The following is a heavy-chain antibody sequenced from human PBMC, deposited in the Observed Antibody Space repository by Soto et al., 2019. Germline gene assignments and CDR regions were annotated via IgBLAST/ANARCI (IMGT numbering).Heavy chain of an antibody. D-gene: IGHD2-15*01. CDR1: GFTFSSYA. J-gene: IGHJ4*02. CDR3: AKVSGYCSGGSCYSPFGY. V-gene: IGHV3-23*01. Sequence: EVQLLESGGGLVQPGGSLRLSCAASGFTFSSYAMSWVRQAPGKGLEWVSAISGSGGSTYYADSVKGRFTISRDNSKNTLYLQMNSLRAEDTAVYYCAKVSGYCSGGSCYSPFGYWGQGTLVTVSS. CDR2: ISGSGGST.